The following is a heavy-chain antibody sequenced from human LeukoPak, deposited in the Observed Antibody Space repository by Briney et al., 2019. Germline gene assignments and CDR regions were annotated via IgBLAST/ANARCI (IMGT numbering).Heavy chain of an antibody. Sequence: ASVKVSCKASGGTFSSYAISWVRQAPGQGLEWMGGIIPIFGTANCAQKFQGRVTITADESTSTAYMELSSLRSEDTAVYYCARVPERQPAYWYFDLWGRGTLVTVSS. CDR1: GGTFSSYA. CDR3: ARVPERQPAYWYFDL. D-gene: IGHD1-1*01. CDR2: IIPIFGTA. J-gene: IGHJ2*01. V-gene: IGHV1-69*13.